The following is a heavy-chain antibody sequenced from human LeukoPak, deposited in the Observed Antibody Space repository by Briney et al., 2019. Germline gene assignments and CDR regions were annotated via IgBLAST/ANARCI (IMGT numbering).Heavy chain of an antibody. CDR3: ARQDNWNYGNGDFDY. CDR2: IYYSGST. CDR1: GGSISSSSYY. J-gene: IGHJ4*02. V-gene: IGHV4-39*01. Sequence: SETLSLTCTVSGGSISSSSYYWGWIRQPPGKGLEWIGSIYYSGSTYYNPSLKSRVTISVYRSENQFSLKMSSVTAADTAVYYCARQDNWNYGNGDFDYWGQGTLVTVSS. D-gene: IGHD1-7*01.